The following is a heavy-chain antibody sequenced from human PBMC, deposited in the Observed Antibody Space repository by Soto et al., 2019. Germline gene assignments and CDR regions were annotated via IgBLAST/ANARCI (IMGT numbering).Heavy chain of an antibody. V-gene: IGHV1-69*12. CDR1: GGTFSSYA. CDR2: IIPIFGTA. D-gene: IGHD5-18*01. J-gene: IGHJ6*02. CDR3: ARDDVDTAMPYGIDV. Sequence: QVQLVQSGAEVKKPGSSVKVSCKASGGTFSSYAISWVRQAPGQGLEWMGGIIPIFGTANYAQKFQGRVTITEDESTSTAYVELSSLRSEDTAVYYCARDDVDTAMPYGIDVWGQGTPVTVSS.